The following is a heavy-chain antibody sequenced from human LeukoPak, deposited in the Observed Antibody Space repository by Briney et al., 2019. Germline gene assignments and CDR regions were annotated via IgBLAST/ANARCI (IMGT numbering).Heavy chain of an antibody. Sequence: GSLRLSCAASGFTFSSDAMHWVRQAPGKGLEYVSAISSNGGTTHYGSSVKGRFTISRDNSKNTLYLQMGSLRAEDMAVYFCARSSGYGYYFDYWGQGTLVTVSS. CDR1: GFTFSSDA. D-gene: IGHD3-22*01. V-gene: IGHV3-64*01. J-gene: IGHJ4*02. CDR2: ISSNGGTT. CDR3: ARSSGYGYYFDY.